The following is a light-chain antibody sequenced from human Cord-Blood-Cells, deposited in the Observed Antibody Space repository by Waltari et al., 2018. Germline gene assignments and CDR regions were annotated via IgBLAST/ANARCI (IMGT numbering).Light chain of an antibody. V-gene: IGLV2-14*01. Sequence: QSALTQPASVSGSPGQSITISCAGTSSDFGGSNYVSWYQQHTGKAPILMLYDVSNRPAGVSNRFSGSTSGNTASLTISGLQAEDEADYYCSSYTSSSTLFGGGTKLTVL. CDR1: SSDFGGSNY. J-gene: IGLJ2*01. CDR2: DVS. CDR3: SSYTSSSTL.